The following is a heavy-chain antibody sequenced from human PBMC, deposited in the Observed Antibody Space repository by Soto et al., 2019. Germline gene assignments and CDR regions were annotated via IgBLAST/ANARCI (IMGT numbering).Heavy chain of an antibody. J-gene: IGHJ6*02. Sequence: QVQLVESGGGVVQPGRSLRLSCAASGFTFSSYGMHWVRQAPGKGLEWVAVIWYDGSNKYYADSVKGRFTISRDNSKNTLYLQMNSLRAEDTAVHYGARDDSIADRPSSYDGMDVWGQGTTVTV. CDR3: ARDDSIADRPSSYDGMDV. V-gene: IGHV3-33*01. D-gene: IGHD6-6*01. CDR2: IWYDGSNK. CDR1: GFTFSSYG.